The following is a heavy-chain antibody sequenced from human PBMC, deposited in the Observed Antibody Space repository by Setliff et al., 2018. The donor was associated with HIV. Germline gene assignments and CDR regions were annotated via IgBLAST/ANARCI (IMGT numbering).Heavy chain of an antibody. CDR3: ARDRFREGVGTGLADY. CDR1: GFTFSDYY. Sequence: GGSLRLSCAASGFTFSDYYMSWIRQAPGKGLKWVSYISSSSSYTNYADSVKGRFTISRDNAKNSLYLQMNGLSAEDTAVCYCARDRFREGVGTGLADYWGQGILVTVSS. J-gene: IGHJ4*02. CDR2: ISSSSSYT. D-gene: IGHD1-1*01. V-gene: IGHV3-11*06.